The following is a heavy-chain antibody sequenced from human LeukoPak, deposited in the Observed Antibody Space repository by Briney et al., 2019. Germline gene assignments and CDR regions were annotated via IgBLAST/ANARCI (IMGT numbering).Heavy chain of an antibody. CDR3: AATRVCGGVLLRPNCLYFED. J-gene: IGHJ4*02. V-gene: IGHV3-23*01. D-gene: IGHD3-10*01. Sequence: GGSLRLSCAASGFTFSSYAMSWVRQAPGKGLEWVSSISGSGNRTYYADSVQGRFTVSRDNSKNTLYLQMNSLRAEDTAIYYCAATRVCGGVLLRPNCLYFEDWGQGTLVTVSS. CDR2: ISGSGNRT. CDR1: GFTFSSYA.